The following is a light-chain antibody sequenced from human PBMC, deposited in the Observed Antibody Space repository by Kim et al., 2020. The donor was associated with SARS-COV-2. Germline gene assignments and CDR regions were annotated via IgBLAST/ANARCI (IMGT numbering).Light chain of an antibody. Sequence: SSELTQDPAVSVALGQTVRITCQGDSLRSYFASWYQKKPGQAPILVIYGKDNRPSGIPERFSGSSSGNTASLTITGPQAEDEADYYCNSRDSSGNHWVFGGGTKLTVL. J-gene: IGLJ3*02. V-gene: IGLV3-19*01. CDR2: GKD. CDR3: NSRDSSGNHWV. CDR1: SLRSYF.